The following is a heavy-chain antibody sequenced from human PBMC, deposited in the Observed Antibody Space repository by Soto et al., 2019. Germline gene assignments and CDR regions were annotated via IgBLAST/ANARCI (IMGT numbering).Heavy chain of an antibody. CDR2: ITPNSGDT. J-gene: IGHJ6*02. D-gene: IGHD5-12*01. CDR3: ARFSHRGLGYYYGMDV. CDR1: GYIFTGYF. Sequence: ASVKVSCKTSGYIFTGYFIHWVRQTPGQGLQWLGRITPNSGDTKYGQTFQGRVTLTRDTSASTAYMELSSLRSEDTAVYYCARFSHRGLGYYYGMDVWGQGTTVTVSS. V-gene: IGHV1-2*06.